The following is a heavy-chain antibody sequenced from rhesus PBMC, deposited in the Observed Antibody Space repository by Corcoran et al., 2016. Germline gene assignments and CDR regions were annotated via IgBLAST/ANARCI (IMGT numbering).Heavy chain of an antibody. Sequence: QVQLVQSGAEVKKPGASVKVSCKASGFTFGSYAIRWVRQAPGPGLEWVGVIIPLVGITNYAEKCQGRVTITGDTTTSTAYMELSSLGCEDTDVYYCARVPPNRGVFDYWCQGVLVTVAS. V-gene: IGHV1-198*02. CDR2: IIPLVGIT. CDR3: ARVPPNRGVFDY. CDR1: GFTFGSYA. J-gene: IGHJ4*01. D-gene: IGHD7-45*01.